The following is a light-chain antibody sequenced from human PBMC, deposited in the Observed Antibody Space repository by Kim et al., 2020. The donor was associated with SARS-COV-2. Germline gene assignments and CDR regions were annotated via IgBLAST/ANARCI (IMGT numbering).Light chain of an antibody. CDR2: GNT. J-gene: IGLJ3*02. V-gene: IGLV1-40*01. Sequence: QRVTISCTGSSSNIGAYYDVPWYQQLPGTAPKLLIHGNTNRPSGVPDRFSGSKSGTSASLDITGLQAEDEAVYYCQSYDRSLSGSVFGGGTQLTVL. CDR1: SSNIGAYYD. CDR3: QSYDRSLSGSV.